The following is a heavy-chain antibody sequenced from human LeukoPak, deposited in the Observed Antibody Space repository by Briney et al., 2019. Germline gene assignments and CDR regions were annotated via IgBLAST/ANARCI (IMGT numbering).Heavy chain of an antibody. CDR1: GFTFTSSA. Sequence: PVASVKVSCKASGFTFTSSAVQWVRQARGQRLEWIGWIVVGSGNTNYAQKFQERVTITRDMSTSTAYMELCSLRSEDTAVYYCAADANYYYDSSGSAPDAFDIWGQGTMVTVSS. V-gene: IGHV1-58*01. CDR2: IVVGSGNT. J-gene: IGHJ3*02. CDR3: AADANYYYDSSGSAPDAFDI. D-gene: IGHD3-22*01.